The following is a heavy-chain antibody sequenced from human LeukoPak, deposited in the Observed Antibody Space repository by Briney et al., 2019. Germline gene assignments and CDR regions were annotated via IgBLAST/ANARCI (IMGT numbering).Heavy chain of an antibody. J-gene: IGHJ4*02. CDR1: GYTFTRYY. V-gene: IGHV1-46*01. Sequence: ASVKVSCKASGYTFTRYYLHWVRQAPGQGLEWMGIINLSGGSTNYAQRFQGRVTMTRDTSTSTVYMELSSLRSEDTAVYYCARDLELGNTDTVVFDFWGRGTLVTVSS. CDR2: INLSGGST. CDR3: ARDLELGNTDTVVFDF. D-gene: IGHD5-18*01.